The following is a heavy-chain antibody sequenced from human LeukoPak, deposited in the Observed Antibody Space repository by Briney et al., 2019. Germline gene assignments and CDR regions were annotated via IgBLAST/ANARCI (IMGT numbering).Heavy chain of an antibody. D-gene: IGHD3-22*01. CDR1: GGSINSYY. J-gene: IGHJ4*02. CDR3: ARDDSYYYDSSGFNY. CDR2: IYYSGST. V-gene: IGHV4-59*01. Sequence: PSETLSLTCTVSGGSINSYYWSWIRQPPGKGLEWIGYIYYSGSTNYNPSLKSRVTISVDTSKNQFSLKLSSVTAADTAAYYCARDDSYYYDSSGFNYWGQGTLVTVSS.